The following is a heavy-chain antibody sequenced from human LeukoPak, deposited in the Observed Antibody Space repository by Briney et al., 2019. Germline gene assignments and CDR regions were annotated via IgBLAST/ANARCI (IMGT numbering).Heavy chain of an antibody. J-gene: IGHJ3*02. CDR3: ARGDYYGSGSQMNAFDI. CDR1: GYTFTSYD. Sequence: GASVKVSCKASGYTFTSYDINWVRQATGQGLEWMGWMNPISGNTGYAQKFRGRVTMTRNTSISTAYMELSSLRSEDTAVYYCARGDYYGSGSQMNAFDIWGQGTMVTVSS. V-gene: IGHV1-8*01. CDR2: MNPISGNT. D-gene: IGHD3-10*01.